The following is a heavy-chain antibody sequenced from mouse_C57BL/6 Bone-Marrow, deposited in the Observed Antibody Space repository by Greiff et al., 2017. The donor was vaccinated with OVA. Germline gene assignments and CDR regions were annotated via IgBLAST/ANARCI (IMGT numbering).Heavy chain of an antibody. J-gene: IGHJ3*01. V-gene: IGHV1-26*01. CDR3: ARVGGWLQPTFAY. D-gene: IGHD2-3*01. CDR1: GYTFTDYY. Sequence: EVQLQQSGPELVKPGASVKISCKASGYTFTDYYMNWVKQSHGKSLEWIGDINPNNGGTSYNQKFKGKATLSVDKSSSTAYMELRSLTSEDSAVDDCARVGGWLQPTFAYWGQGTLVTVSA. CDR2: INPNNGGT.